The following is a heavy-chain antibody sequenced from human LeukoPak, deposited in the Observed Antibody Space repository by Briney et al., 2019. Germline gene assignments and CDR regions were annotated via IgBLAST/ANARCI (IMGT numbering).Heavy chain of an antibody. D-gene: IGHD3-10*01. Sequence: PSETLSLTCTVSGGSISSYYWSWIRQSPGKGLEWIGEIYYSGSTKYNPSLKSRVTISVDTSKNEFSLKLSSVTAADTAVYYCARRRGDYGSGELNFWGQGTMVTASS. J-gene: IGHJ3*01. CDR3: ARRRGDYGSGELNF. CDR2: IYYSGST. V-gene: IGHV4-59*08. CDR1: GGSISSYY.